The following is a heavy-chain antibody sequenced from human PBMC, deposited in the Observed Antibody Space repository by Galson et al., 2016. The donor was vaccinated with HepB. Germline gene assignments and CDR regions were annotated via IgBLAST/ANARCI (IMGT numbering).Heavy chain of an antibody. Sequence: ETLSLTCAVSGGSIRSNNWWTWVRQPPGKGLEWIGETFHSGATNYNPSLNSRVTISVDRSKNEFSLKLTSVTAADTAVYYCARDPNPEVSGLDYWGQGTLVTVSS. V-gene: IGHV4-4*02. J-gene: IGHJ4*02. D-gene: IGHD5/OR15-5a*01. CDR3: ARDPNPEVSGLDY. CDR1: GGSIRSNNW. CDR2: TFHSGAT.